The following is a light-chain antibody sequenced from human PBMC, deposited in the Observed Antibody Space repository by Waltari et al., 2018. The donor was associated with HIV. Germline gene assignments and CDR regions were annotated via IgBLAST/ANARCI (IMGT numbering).Light chain of an antibody. V-gene: IGKV3-15*01. CDR3: QQYNNWPPWT. Sequence: VMTQSPATLSVSPGERATLSCRASQSVSSNLAWYRQKPGQAPRLLIYGASTRATGIPARFSGSGSGTEFTLTISSLQSEDFTIYYCQQYNNWPPWTFGQGTKVEIK. CDR2: GAS. CDR1: QSVSSN. J-gene: IGKJ1*01.